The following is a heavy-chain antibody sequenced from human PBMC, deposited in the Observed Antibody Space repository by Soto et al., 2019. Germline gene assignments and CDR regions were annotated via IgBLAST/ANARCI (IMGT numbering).Heavy chain of an antibody. CDR3: ARGPHLYYAFDY. D-gene: IGHD3-10*01. J-gene: IGHJ4*02. V-gene: IGHV4-31*03. Sequence: PSETLSLTCTVSGGSISSGGYYWSWIRQHPGKGLEWIGYIYYSGSTYYNPSLKSRVTISVDTSKNQFSLKLSSVTAADTAVYYCARGPHLYYAFDYWGQGTLVTVSS. CDR2: IYYSGST. CDR1: GGSISSGGYY.